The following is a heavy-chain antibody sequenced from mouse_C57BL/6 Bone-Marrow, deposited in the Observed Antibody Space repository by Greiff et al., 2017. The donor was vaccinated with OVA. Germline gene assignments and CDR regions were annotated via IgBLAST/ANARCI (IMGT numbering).Heavy chain of an antibody. CDR2: IDPFDSYT. D-gene: IGHD4-1*01. CDR1: GYTFTSYW. V-gene: IGHV1-69*01. Sequence: QVQLQQPGAELVMPGASVKLSCKASGYTFTSYWMHWVKQRPGQGLEWIGEIDPFDSYTNYNQKFKGKSTLTVDKSSSTAYMQLSSLTSEDSAVYYCARLTGRGDFAYWGQGTLVTVSA. J-gene: IGHJ3*01. CDR3: ARLTGRGDFAY.